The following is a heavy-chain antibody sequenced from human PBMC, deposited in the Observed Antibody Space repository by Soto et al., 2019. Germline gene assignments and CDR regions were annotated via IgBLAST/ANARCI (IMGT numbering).Heavy chain of an antibody. J-gene: IGHJ3*02. D-gene: IGHD3-22*01. CDR3: ARGFGMIAIGSFDI. CDR2: IYYSGST. Sequence: PSETRSLTCPVSGGPISSYYWSWIRQPPGKGLEWIGYIYYSGSTNYNPSLKSRVTISVDTSKNQFSLKLSSVTAADTAVYYCARGFGMIAIGSFDIWGQGTMVTVSS. V-gene: IGHV4-59*01. CDR1: GGPISSYY.